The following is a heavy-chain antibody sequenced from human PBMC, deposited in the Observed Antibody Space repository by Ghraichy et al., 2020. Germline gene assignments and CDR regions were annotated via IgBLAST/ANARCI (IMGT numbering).Heavy chain of an antibody. CDR1: GGSISSSSYY. CDR3: AITATHYGDYGWRFDY. CDR2: IYYSGST. Sequence: SETLSLTCTVSGGSISSSSYYWGWIRQPPGKGLEWIGSIYYSGSTYYNPSLKSRVTISVDTSKNQFSLKLSSVTAADTAVYYCAITATHYGDYGWRFDYWGQGTLVTVSS. J-gene: IGHJ4*02. D-gene: IGHD4-17*01. V-gene: IGHV4-39*01.